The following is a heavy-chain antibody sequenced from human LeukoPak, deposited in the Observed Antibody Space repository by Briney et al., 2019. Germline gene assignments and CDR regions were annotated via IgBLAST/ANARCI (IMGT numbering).Heavy chain of an antibody. CDR3: ASLSIQDSTRWFAP. V-gene: IGHV5-51*03. D-gene: IGHD4-11*01. Sequence: KPGESLKISCKGSGYSFTSYWIGWVRQMPGKGLERMGIIYPDDSDTRYSPSFQGQVTISADKSISTAYLQWSSLKASDTAIYYCASLSIQDSTRWFAPWGQEPWSPSPQ. CDR1: GYSFTSYW. J-gene: IGHJ5*02. CDR2: IYPDDSDT.